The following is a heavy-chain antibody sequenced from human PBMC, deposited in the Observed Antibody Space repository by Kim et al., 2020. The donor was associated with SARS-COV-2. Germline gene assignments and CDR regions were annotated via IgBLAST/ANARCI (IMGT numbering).Heavy chain of an antibody. V-gene: IGHV4-59*08. J-gene: IGHJ4*02. D-gene: IGHD3-22*01. Sequence: LKSRVTISVDTSKNQFSLKLSSVTAADTAVYYCARLGYYDSSGYYEGIHYWGQGTLVTVSS. CDR3: ARLGYYDSSGYYEGIHY.